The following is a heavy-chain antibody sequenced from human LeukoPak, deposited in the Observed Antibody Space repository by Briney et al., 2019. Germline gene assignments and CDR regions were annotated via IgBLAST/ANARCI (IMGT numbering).Heavy chain of an antibody. CDR2: IYHRGST. CDR3: ARLGRYDYFIDY. D-gene: IGHD3-16*01. J-gene: IGHJ4*02. V-gene: IGHV4-30-2*01. Sequence: SQTLSLTCVVSGGSISSAGYSWSWIRQPPGKGLEWIGYIYHRGSTYYNSSLKSRVTISVDRSKNQFSLKLTSVTAADTAVYYCARLGRYDYFIDYWGQGTLVTVSS. CDR1: GGSISSAGYS.